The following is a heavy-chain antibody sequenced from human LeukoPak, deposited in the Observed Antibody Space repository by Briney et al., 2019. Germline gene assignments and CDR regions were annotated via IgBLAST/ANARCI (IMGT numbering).Heavy chain of an antibody. D-gene: IGHD6-13*01. CDR2: IYYSGST. CDR3: ARHDSAAAGIDF. Sequence: SETLSLTCTVSGGSISNSYYYWGWIRQPPGKGLEWIGTIYYSGSTSYNPSLKSRVTISVDTSKNQFSLKLSSVTAADTAVYHCARHDSAAAGIDFWGQGTPVTVSS. V-gene: IGHV4-39*01. CDR1: GGSISNSYYY. J-gene: IGHJ4*02.